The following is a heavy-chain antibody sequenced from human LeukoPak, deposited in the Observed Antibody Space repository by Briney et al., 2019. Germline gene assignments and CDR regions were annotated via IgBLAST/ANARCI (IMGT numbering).Heavy chain of an antibody. CDR2: VNHSGST. CDR1: GGSFSGYY. Sequence: SETLSLTCAVYGGSFSGYYWSWIRQPPGKGLEWIGEVNHSGSTNYNPSLKSRVTISVDTSKNQFSLKLSSVTAADTAVYYCASYGWSGLDYWGQGTLVTVSS. J-gene: IGHJ4*02. D-gene: IGHD2-8*02. CDR3: ASYGWSGLDY. V-gene: IGHV4-34*01.